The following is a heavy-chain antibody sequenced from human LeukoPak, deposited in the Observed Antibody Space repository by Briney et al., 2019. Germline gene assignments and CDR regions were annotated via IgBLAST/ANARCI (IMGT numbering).Heavy chain of an antibody. CDR2: IIPILGIA. Sequence: ASVKVSCKASGGTFSSYAISWVRQAPGQGLEWMGRIIPILGIANYAQKFQGRVTITADKSTSTAYMELSSLRSEDTAVYYCARVREYSGSSYYYYGMDVWGQGTTVTVSS. CDR3: ARVREYSGSSYYYYGMDV. CDR1: GGTFSSYA. V-gene: IGHV1-69*04. D-gene: IGHD1-26*01. J-gene: IGHJ6*02.